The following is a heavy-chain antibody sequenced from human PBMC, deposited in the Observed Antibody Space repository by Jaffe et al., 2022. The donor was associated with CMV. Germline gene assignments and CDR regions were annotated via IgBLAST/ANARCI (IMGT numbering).Heavy chain of an antibody. V-gene: IGHV3-11*04. D-gene: IGHD2-21*02. Sequence: QVQLVESGGGLVKPGGSLRLSCAASGFTFSDYYMSWIRQAPGKGLEWVSYISSSGSTIYYADSVKGRFTIFRDNGRNSVFLQLKSLRVEDTALYYCAREVRKLADIHYIYYGLDLWGLGTRVTVSS. CDR2: ISSSGSTI. J-gene: IGHJ6*02. CDR3: AREVRKLADIHYIYYGLDL. CDR1: GFTFSDYY.